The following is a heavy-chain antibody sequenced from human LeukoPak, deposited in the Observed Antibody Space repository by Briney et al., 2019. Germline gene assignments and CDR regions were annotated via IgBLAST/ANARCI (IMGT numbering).Heavy chain of an antibody. CDR3: ARVRSSGTYFDACDI. J-gene: IGHJ3*02. D-gene: IGHD1-26*01. V-gene: IGHV1-2*02. Sequence: ASVKVSCKTSGYIFTDYYIQWVRQAPGQGLEWMGWINPKTGGINYAQKFQGRVTMTGDTSISTAYMELNSLTSDDTAMHFCARVRSSGTYFDACDIFGQGTMVTVSS. CDR2: INPKTGGI. CDR1: GYIFTDYY.